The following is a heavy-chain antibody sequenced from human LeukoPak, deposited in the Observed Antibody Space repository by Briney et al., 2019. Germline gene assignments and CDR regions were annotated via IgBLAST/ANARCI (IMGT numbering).Heavy chain of an antibody. J-gene: IGHJ6*03. CDR1: GFTFSSYW. D-gene: IGHD3-10*01. CDR3: ARAQRYYCSGSYYNYYYYYYMDV. V-gene: IGHV3-74*01. Sequence: GGSLRLSCAASGFTFSSYWMHWVRHAPGKGLVWVSRINSDGSSTIYADCVKGRFTISRDNAKNTLYVQMNSLRAADKAVYYCARAQRYYCSGSYYNYYYYYYMDVWGKGTTVTVSS. CDR2: INSDGSST.